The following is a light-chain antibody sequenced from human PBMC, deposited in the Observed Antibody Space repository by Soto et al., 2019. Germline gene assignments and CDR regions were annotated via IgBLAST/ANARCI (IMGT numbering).Light chain of an antibody. V-gene: IGLV2-14*01. Sequence: QSALTQPASVSGSPGPSITISCTGTSSDVGGYNYVSWYQQHPGQAPKLMIYEVNHRPSGVSNRFSGSKSGSTASLTISGLQAEDEADYYCSSYTSSSTLGVFGTGTKLTVL. CDR1: SSDVGGYNY. CDR3: SSYTSSSTLGV. CDR2: EVN. J-gene: IGLJ1*01.